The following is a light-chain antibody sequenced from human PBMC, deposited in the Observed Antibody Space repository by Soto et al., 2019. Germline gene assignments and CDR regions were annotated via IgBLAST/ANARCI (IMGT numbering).Light chain of an antibody. J-gene: IGKJ5*01. CDR1: QSVSSY. Sequence: EIVMTQSPVTLSVSPGEAATLSCRASQSVSSYLAWYQQKPGQAPRLLIYDASNRATGIPARFSGSGSGTDFTLTISSLEPEDFAVYYCQQRSNWPPNFGQGTRLEIK. CDR3: QQRSNWPPN. V-gene: IGKV3-11*01. CDR2: DAS.